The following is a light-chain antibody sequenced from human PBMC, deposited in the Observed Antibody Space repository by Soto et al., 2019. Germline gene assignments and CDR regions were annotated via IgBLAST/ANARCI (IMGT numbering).Light chain of an antibody. CDR1: HSINTSF. J-gene: IGKJ1*01. CDR3: QQYGSSGT. Sequence: EIVLTQSPGTLSLSPGDRATLSCRASHSINTSFLAWFQQKPGQAPRLLIYAASTRATGIPDRFSGSGSGTDFTLTISRLEPEDLAVYYCQQYGSSGTFGQGTKVDIK. V-gene: IGKV3-20*01. CDR2: AAS.